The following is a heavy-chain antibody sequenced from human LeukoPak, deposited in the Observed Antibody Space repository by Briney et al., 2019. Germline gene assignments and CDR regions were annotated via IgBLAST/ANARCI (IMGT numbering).Heavy chain of an antibody. Sequence: AASVKVSCKASGYTFTGYYMHWVRQAPGQGLEWMGWINPNSGGTNYAQKFQGRVTMTRDTSISTAYMELSRLRSDDTAVYYCARGACSRTSCFYFDYWGQGTLVTVSS. CDR3: ARGACSRTSCFYFDY. V-gene: IGHV1-2*02. J-gene: IGHJ4*02. D-gene: IGHD2-2*01. CDR2: INPNSGGT. CDR1: GYTFTGYY.